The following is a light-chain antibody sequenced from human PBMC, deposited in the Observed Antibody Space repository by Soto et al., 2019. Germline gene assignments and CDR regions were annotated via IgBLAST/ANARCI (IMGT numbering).Light chain of an antibody. Sequence: DIQMTQSPSSLSASVGDRVTITCRASQGINNYLVWYQQIPGKVPKLLIYAASTLQSGVPSRFSDSGSGTDFTLTISGLQHEDVATYYCQNYNGAPWTFGHGTKVEIK. J-gene: IGKJ1*01. CDR3: QNYNGAPWT. CDR1: QGINNY. V-gene: IGKV1-27*01. CDR2: AAS.